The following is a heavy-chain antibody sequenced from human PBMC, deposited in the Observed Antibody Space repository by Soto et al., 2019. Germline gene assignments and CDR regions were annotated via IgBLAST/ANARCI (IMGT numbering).Heavy chain of an antibody. Sequence: TLSLTCTVSGGSISSGGYYWSWIRQHPGKGLEWIGYIYYSGSTYYNPSLKSRVTISVDTSKNQFSLKLSSVTAADTAVYYCARAGITMVREFDPWGQGTLVTVSS. J-gene: IGHJ5*02. CDR1: GGSISSGGYY. V-gene: IGHV4-31*03. CDR3: ARAGITMVREFDP. D-gene: IGHD3-10*01. CDR2: IYYSGST.